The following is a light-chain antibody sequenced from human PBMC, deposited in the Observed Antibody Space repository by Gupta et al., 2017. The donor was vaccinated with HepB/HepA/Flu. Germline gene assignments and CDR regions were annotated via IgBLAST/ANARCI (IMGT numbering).Light chain of an antibody. V-gene: IGLV1-40*01. Sequence: QSVLAQPPSVSRAPGQRITISCIGSSPTIGAGFPVHWYHQLPGTVPKLLIFDNNNRPSGVPYRCSASKTGTSASLAITGLQAEDEAHDYCQSYDSRLSGSPVFGGGTKLTVL. J-gene: IGLJ2*01. CDR2: DNN. CDR1: SPTIGAGFP. CDR3: QSYDSRLSGSPV.